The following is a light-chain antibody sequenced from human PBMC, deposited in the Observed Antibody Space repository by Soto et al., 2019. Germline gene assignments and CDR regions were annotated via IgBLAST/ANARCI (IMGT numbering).Light chain of an antibody. CDR2: TAS. CDR1: QGISSF. J-gene: IGKJ1*01. Sequence: DIQLTQSPSFLSTSIGDRVTITCRASQGISSFLAWYQQKPGEAPKLMIHTASTLQSGVPSRFSGSGSGTEFTLTISSLQPDDFATYYCQQYNSYAWTFGQGTKVEIK. CDR3: QQYNSYAWT. V-gene: IGKV1-9*01.